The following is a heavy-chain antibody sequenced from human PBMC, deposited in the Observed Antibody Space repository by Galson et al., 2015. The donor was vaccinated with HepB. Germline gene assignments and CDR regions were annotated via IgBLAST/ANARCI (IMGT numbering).Heavy chain of an antibody. CDR2: ISSSSSYI. CDR1: GFTFSSYS. J-gene: IGHJ4*02. Sequence: SLRLSCAASGFTFSSYSMNWVRQAPGKGLEWVSSISSSSSYIYYADSVEGRFTISRDNAKNSLYLQMNSLRADDTAVYYCARVGSGSYYYFDYWGQGTLVTVSS. CDR3: ARVGSGSYYYFDY. V-gene: IGHV3-21*01. D-gene: IGHD1-26*01.